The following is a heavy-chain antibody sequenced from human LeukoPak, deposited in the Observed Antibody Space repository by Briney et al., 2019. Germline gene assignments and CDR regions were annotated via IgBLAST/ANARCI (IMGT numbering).Heavy chain of an antibody. J-gene: IGHJ5*02. D-gene: IGHD2-2*01. V-gene: IGHV1-8*01. Sequence: ASVKVSCKASGYTFTSYDINWVRQATGQGLEWMGWMNPNSGNTGYAQKFQGRVTMTRNTSISTAYMELSSLRSEDTAVYYCARGLEFCSSTSCYYTDPWGQRTLVTVSS. CDR1: GYTFTSYD. CDR3: ARGLEFCSSTSCYYTDP. CDR2: MNPNSGNT.